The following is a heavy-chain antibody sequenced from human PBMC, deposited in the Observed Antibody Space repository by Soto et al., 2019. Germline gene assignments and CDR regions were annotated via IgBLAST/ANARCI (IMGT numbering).Heavy chain of an antibody. CDR1: EVTFKNDW. Sequence: LRISFASSEVTFKNDWMTWVRQAPGKGLEWVANMKQCLSEKQYVDSVKGRFTISRDNAKYSLYLHMDVLRAEATVVYYCGRGSGWIFDYWGQGILVT. J-gene: IGHJ4*02. CDR3: GRGSGWIFDY. V-gene: IGHV3-7*03. CDR2: MKQCLSEK. D-gene: IGHD6-19*01.